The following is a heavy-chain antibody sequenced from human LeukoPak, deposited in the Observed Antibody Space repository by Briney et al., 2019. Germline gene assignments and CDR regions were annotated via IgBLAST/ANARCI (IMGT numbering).Heavy chain of an antibody. CDR2: ISYDGSNK. V-gene: IGHV3-30*03. Sequence: GGSLRLSCAASGFTFSSYGMHWVRQAPGKGLEWVAVISYDGSNKYYVDSVKGRFTISRDNSKNTLYLQMNSLRAEDTAVYYCARVPAAAGYSYGYEYFDYWGQGTLVTVSS. J-gene: IGHJ4*02. CDR1: GFTFSSYG. D-gene: IGHD5-18*01. CDR3: ARVPAAAGYSYGYEYFDY.